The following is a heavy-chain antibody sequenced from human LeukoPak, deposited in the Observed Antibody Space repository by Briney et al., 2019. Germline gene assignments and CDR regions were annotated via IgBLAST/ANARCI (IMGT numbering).Heavy chain of an antibody. J-gene: IGHJ4*02. V-gene: IGHV1-24*01. CDR1: GYTLTELS. D-gene: IGHD6-13*01. Sequence: ASVKVSCKVSGYTLTELSMHWVRQAPGKGLEWMGGFDPEDGETIYAQKFQGRVTITRNTSISTAYMELSSLRSEDTAVYYCARVRQQLAFDYWGQGTLVTVSS. CDR3: ARVRQQLAFDY. CDR2: FDPEDGET.